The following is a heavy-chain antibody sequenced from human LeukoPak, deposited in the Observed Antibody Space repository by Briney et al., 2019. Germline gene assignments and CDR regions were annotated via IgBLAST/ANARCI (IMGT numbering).Heavy chain of an antibody. CDR3: ARTRAAGYYDILTGPLNWFDP. CDR2: ISSSGSTI. V-gene: IGHV3-11*01. J-gene: IGHJ5*02. Sequence: GGSLRLSCAASGFTFSDYYMSWIRQAPGKGLEWASYISSSGSTIYYADSVKGRFTISRDNAKNSLYLQMNSLRAEDTAVYYCARTRAAGYYDILTGPLNWFDPWGQGTLVTVSS. CDR1: GFTFSDYY. D-gene: IGHD3-9*01.